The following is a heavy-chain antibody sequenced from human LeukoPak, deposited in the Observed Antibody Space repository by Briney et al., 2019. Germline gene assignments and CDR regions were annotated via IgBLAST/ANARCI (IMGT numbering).Heavy chain of an antibody. Sequence: ASVKVSCKASGYTFTSYGISWVRQAPGQGLEWMGWISAYNGNTNYAQKLQGRVTMNTDTSTSTAYMELRSLRSDDTAVYYCASMLAYCGGDCPSHYYYYYYMDVWGKGTTVTVSS. CDR2: ISAYNGNT. V-gene: IGHV1-18*01. CDR3: ASMLAYCGGDCPSHYYYYYYMDV. J-gene: IGHJ6*03. D-gene: IGHD2-21*01. CDR1: GYTFTSYG.